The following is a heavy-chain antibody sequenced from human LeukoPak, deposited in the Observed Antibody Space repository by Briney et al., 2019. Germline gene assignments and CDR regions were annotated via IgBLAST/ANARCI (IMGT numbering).Heavy chain of an antibody. CDR3: AKGLKTGVGPYMGYHYYMDV. CDR1: GFTFSSYA. Sequence: PGRSLRLSCAASGFTFSSYAMSWVRQAPGKGLEWVSAISGSGGSTYYADSVKGRFTISRDNSYNTVSLQMNGLRDEDTGVYYCAKGLKTGVGPYMGYHYYMDVWGKGATVTVSS. J-gene: IGHJ6*03. V-gene: IGHV3-23*01. CDR2: ISGSGGST. D-gene: IGHD3-16*01.